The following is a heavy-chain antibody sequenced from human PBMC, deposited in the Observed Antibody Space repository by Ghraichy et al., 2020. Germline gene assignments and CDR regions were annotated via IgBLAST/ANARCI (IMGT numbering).Heavy chain of an antibody. J-gene: IGHJ3*02. CDR3: ARDRIYGDYEIQFGAFDI. CDR1: GYTFTSYA. CDR2: INAGNGNT. Sequence: ASVKVSCKASGYTFTSYAMHWVRQAPGQRLEWMGWINAGNGNTKYSQKFQGRVTITRDTSASTAYMELSSLRSEDTAVYYCARDRIYGDYEIQFGAFDIWGQGTMVTVSS. D-gene: IGHD4-17*01. V-gene: IGHV1-3*01.